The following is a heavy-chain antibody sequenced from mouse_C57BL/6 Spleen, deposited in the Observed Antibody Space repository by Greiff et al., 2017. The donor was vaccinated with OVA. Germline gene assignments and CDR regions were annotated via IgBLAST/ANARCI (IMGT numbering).Heavy chain of an antibody. CDR1: GYTFTDYY. Sequence: VQLQQSGPELVKPGASVKLSCKASGYTFTDYYMNWVKQSPGKSLEWIGDINPNSGGTSYNQTFKGQATLTVDNPSNTPYLQLRSLTSEDSAVYYGAGGSYGYDRALDDWGQGTSVTVSS. V-gene: IGHV1-26*01. J-gene: IGHJ4*01. D-gene: IGHD2-2*01. CDR2: INPNSGGT. CDR3: AGGSYGYDRALDD.